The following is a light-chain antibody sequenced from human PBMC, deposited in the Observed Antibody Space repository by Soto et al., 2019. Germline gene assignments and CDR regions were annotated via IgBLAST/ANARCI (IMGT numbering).Light chain of an antibody. CDR1: SSDIGGYNY. Sequence: QSALTQPASVSGSPGQSITISCTGTSSDIGGYNYVSWYQQHPDKAPKLMICDVSNRPSGVSNRFSGSKSGNTASLTISGLQAEDEADYYCSSYTTSSTLLDVFGTGTKVTVL. CDR2: DVS. V-gene: IGLV2-14*01. J-gene: IGLJ1*01. CDR3: SSYTTSSTLLDV.